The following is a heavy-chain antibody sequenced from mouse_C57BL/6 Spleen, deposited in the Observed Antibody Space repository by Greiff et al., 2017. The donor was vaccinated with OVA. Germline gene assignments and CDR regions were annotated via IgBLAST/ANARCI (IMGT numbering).Heavy chain of an antibody. CDR3: ARQKEGNYYFDY. V-gene: IGHV5-6*01. CDR2: ISSGGSYT. J-gene: IGHJ2*01. CDR1: GFTFSSYG. Sequence: EVQRVESGGDLVKPGGSLKLSCAASGFTFSSYGMSWVRQTPDKRLEWVATISSGGSYTYYPDSVKGRFTISRDNAKNTLYLQMSSLKSEDTAMYYCARQKEGNYYFDYWGQGTTLTVSS. D-gene: IGHD2-1*01.